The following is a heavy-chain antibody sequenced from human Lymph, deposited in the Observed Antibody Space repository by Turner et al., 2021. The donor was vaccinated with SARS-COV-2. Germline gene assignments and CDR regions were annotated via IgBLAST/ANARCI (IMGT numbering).Heavy chain of an antibody. CDR1: GFTFSSYS. V-gene: IGHV3-21*01. CDR2: ITFTSSYI. CDR3: ARGPPDFPYYFDY. Sequence: EVQLVEYGGGLVKLGGSLRLSCAASGFTFSSYSMNWVRQAPGKGPEWVSSITFTSSYIYYADSVKGRFTISRDNDKNSLYLQMNSLRAEDTAVYYCARGPPDFPYYFDYWGQGTLVTVSS. J-gene: IGHJ4*02. D-gene: IGHD2-21*02.